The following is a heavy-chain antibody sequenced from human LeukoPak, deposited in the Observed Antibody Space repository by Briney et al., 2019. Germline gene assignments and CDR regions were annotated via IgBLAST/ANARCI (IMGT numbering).Heavy chain of an antibody. J-gene: IGHJ5*02. V-gene: IGHV1-18*01. CDR1: GYTFTSYG. CDR2: ISAYNGNT. CDR3: ARDSIVLMVYAMPNWFDP. D-gene: IGHD2-8*01. Sequence: GASVKVSCKASGYTFTSYGISWVRQAPGQGLEWMGWISAYNGNTNYAQKLQGRVTMTTDTSTSTAYMELRSLRSDDTAVYYCARDSIVLMVYAMPNWFDPWGRGTLVTVSS.